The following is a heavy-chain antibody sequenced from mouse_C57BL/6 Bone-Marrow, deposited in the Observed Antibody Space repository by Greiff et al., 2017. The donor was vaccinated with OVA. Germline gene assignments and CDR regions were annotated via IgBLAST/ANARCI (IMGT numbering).Heavy chain of an antibody. Sequence: EVKLVESGGGLVQPGGSLKLSCAASGFTFSDFYMYWIRQTPEKRLEWVAYISNGGGSTYYPETVKGLFTISRDNAKNTLYLQMSRLKSEDTAMYYCARLDAMDYWGQGTSVTVSS. CDR2: ISNGGGST. CDR1: GFTFSDFY. CDR3: ARLDAMDY. V-gene: IGHV5-12*01. J-gene: IGHJ4*01.